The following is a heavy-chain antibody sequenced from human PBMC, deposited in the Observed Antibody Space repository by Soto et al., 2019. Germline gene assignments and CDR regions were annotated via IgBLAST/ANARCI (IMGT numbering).Heavy chain of an antibody. Sequence: QVQLVESGGGVVQPGRSLRLSCAASGFTFSSYGMHWVRQAPGMGLEWGAVIWDDGSNKYYADSVKGRFTISRDNSKNTLYLQMNSLRAEDTAVYYCTRGDSGPRQGFDPWGQGTLVRVSS. CDR3: TRGDSGPRQGFDP. CDR2: IWDDGSNK. CDR1: GFTFSSYG. J-gene: IGHJ5*02. V-gene: IGHV3-33*01. D-gene: IGHD1-26*01.